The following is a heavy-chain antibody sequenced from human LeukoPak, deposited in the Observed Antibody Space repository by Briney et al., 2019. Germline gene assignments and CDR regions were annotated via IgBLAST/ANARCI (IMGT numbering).Heavy chain of an antibody. V-gene: IGHV4-39*07. CDR3: ARDPSVPSWGSGSSGGDY. CDR2: IYYSGST. Sequence: SETLSLTCTVSGGSISSSSYYWGWIRQPPGKGLEWIGSIYYSGSTYYNPSLKSRVTISVDTSKNQFSLKLSSVTAADTAVYYCARDPSVPSWGSGSSGGDYWGQGTLVTVSS. CDR1: GGSISSSSYY. D-gene: IGHD3-10*01. J-gene: IGHJ4*02.